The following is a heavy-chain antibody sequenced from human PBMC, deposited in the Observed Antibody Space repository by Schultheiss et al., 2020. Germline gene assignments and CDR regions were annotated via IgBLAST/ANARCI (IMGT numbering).Heavy chain of an antibody. CDR1: GITFSSYW. CDR3: TRWEVGSAVAFDN. V-gene: IGHV3-73*01. CDR2: IRSKPNNYVT. D-gene: IGHD1-26*01. Sequence: GGSLRLSCAASGITFSSYWMSWVRQASGKGLEWVGRIRSKPNNYVTAYAASVKGRFTVSRDDSKNTAYLQMNSLKTEDTAVYFCTRWEVGSAVAFDNWGQGTLVTVSS. J-gene: IGHJ4*02.